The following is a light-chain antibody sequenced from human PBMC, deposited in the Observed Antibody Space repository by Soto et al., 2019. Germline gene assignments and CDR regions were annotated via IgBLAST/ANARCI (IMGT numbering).Light chain of an antibody. CDR1: QSVNSF. CDR2: DTS. V-gene: IGKV3-11*01. Sequence: EIVLTQSPATLSLSPGERATLSCRASQSVNSFLAWFQQKPGQAPRLLIYDTSNRAAGIPARSSGSGSGTDFTLTISSLEPEDFAVYYCQQRSNWLLTFGGGTKVEIK. J-gene: IGKJ4*01. CDR3: QQRSNWLLT.